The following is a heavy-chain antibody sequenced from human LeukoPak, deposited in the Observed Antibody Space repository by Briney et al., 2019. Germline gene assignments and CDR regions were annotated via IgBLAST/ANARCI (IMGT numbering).Heavy chain of an antibody. J-gene: IGHJ4*02. CDR2: IYYSGST. V-gene: IGHV4-59*01. CDR3: AREVAGSGYPPYYFDY. Sequence: SETLSLTCTVSGGSISSYYWSWIRQPPGKGLEWIGYIYYSGSTNYNPSLKSRVTISVDTSKNQFSLKLSSVTAADTAVYYCAREVAGSGYPPYYFDYWGQGTLVTVSS. D-gene: IGHD3-22*01. CDR1: GGSISSYY.